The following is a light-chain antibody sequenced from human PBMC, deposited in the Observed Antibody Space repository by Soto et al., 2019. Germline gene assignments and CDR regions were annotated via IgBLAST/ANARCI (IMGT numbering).Light chain of an antibody. V-gene: IGLV2-14*01. Sequence: QSVLTHPASESGSPGQSMTSSCTGTSSDLGVYNYVSWYQLHPRKAPKLLIYEINLRTSAVSNRFSGSKPANTASLTISGLQAEDAADYSCSSPTTIGTLQVFGPGTKATVL. J-gene: IGLJ1*01. CDR3: SSPTTIGTLQV. CDR1: SSDLGVYNY. CDR2: EIN.